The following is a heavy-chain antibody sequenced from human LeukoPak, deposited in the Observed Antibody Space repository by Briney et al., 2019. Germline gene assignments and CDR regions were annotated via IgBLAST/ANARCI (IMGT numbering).Heavy chain of an antibody. CDR1: GYTFTGYY. CDR3: ARDYGELYGMDV. CDR2: ISAYNGNT. V-gene: IGHV1-18*04. Sequence: ASVKVSCKASGYTFTGYYMHWVRQAPGQGLEGMGWISAYNGNTNYAQKLQGRVTMTTDTSTSTAYMELRSLRSDDTAMYYCARDYGELYGMDVWGQGTTVTVSS. J-gene: IGHJ6*02. D-gene: IGHD4-17*01.